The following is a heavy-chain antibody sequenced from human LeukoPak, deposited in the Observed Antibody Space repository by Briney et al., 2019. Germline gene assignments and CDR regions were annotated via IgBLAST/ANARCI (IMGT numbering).Heavy chain of an antibody. J-gene: IGHJ4*02. Sequence: PGGSLRLSCAASGFTFSSYGMHWVRQAPGKGLEWVAVISYDGSNKYYADSVKGRFTISRDNSKNTLYLQMNSLRAEDTAVYYCASGLYGSGSYYIAPLYWGQGTLVTVSS. V-gene: IGHV3-30*03. D-gene: IGHD3-10*01. CDR3: ASGLYGSGSYYIAPLY. CDR1: GFTFSSYG. CDR2: ISYDGSNK.